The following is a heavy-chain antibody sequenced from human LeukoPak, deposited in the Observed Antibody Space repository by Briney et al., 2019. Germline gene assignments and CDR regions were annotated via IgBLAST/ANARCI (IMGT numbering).Heavy chain of an antibody. D-gene: IGHD2-2*01. CDR2: ISSDSSTI. Sequence: PGGSLRLSCAASGFTFNTYSMNWVRQAPGKGLEWVSYISSDSSTIYYADSVKGRFTISRDNAKNSLYLQMNSLRTEDTAVYYCANTEYQRLGTDYWGQGTLVTVSS. CDR1: GFTFNTYS. J-gene: IGHJ4*02. CDR3: ANTEYQRLGTDY. V-gene: IGHV3-48*04.